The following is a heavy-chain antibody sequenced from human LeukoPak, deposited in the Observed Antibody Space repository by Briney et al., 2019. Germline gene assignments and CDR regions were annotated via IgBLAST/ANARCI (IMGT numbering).Heavy chain of an antibody. J-gene: IGHJ4*02. CDR2: IYYSGST. D-gene: IGHD5-18*01. V-gene: IGHV4-59*01. CDR1: GGSISSYY. Sequence: SETLSLTCTVSGGSISSYYWSWIRQPPGKGLEWIGYIYYSGSTYYNPSLKSRVTMSVDTSKNQFSLNLRSVTAADTAVYYCARDRYSYGFWGQGILVTVSS. CDR3: ARDRYSYGF.